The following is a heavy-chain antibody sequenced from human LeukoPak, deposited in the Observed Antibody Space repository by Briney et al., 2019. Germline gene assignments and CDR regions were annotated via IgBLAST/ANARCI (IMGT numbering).Heavy chain of an antibody. Sequence: GASVKVSYKASGYTFTGYYMHWVRQAPGQGLEWKGWINPNSGGTNYAQKFQGRVALTRDTSISTAYMELTSLRSDDTAVYYCARDGGFGTVIAYPDYWGLGTLVTVSS. CDR1: GYTFTGYY. V-gene: IGHV1-2*02. D-gene: IGHD3-16*02. CDR2: INPNSGGT. J-gene: IGHJ4*02. CDR3: ARDGGFGTVIAYPDY.